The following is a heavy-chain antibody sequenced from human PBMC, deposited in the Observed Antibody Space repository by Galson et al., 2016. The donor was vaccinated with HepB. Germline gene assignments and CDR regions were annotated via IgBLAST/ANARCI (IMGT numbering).Heavy chain of an antibody. D-gene: IGHD5-12*01. CDR3: ANRGTNRRGYSYYFDY. CDR2: ISGSGGST. V-gene: IGHV3-23*01. J-gene: IGHJ4*02. CDR1: GFSFSGYA. Sequence: SLRLSCAASGFSFSGYAMTWVRQAPGKGLEWVSSISGSGGSTHYADSVRGRFTISRDNSKNTLYLQMNSLRAEDTAVYYCANRGTNRRGYSYYFDYWGQGTLVTVSS.